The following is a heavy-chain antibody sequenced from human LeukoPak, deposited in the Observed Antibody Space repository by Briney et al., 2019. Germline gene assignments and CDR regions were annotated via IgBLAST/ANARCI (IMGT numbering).Heavy chain of an antibody. J-gene: IGHJ4*02. CDR3: ARVGSGSYYRHFDY. CDR2: IYYSGST. CDR1: GGSISSYY. Sequence: PSETLSLTCTVSGGSISSYYWSWIRQPPGKGLEWIGYIYYSGSTNYNPSLKSRVTISVDTSKNQFSLTLSSVTAADTAVYYCARVGSGSYYRHFDYWGQGILVTVSP. D-gene: IGHD1-26*01. V-gene: IGHV4-59*01.